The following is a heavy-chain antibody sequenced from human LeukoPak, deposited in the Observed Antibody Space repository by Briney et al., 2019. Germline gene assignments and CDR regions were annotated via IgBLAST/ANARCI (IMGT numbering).Heavy chain of an antibody. CDR2: INPNSGGT. V-gene: IGHV1-2*02. CDR1: GYTFTGYY. J-gene: IGHJ4*02. Sequence: ASVKVSCMASGYTFTGYYMHWVRQAPGQGLEWMGWINPNSGGTNYAQKFQGRVTMTRDTSISTAYVELSRLRSDDTAVYYCARDYGSQHPIDYWGQGTLVTVSS. D-gene: IGHD1-1*01. CDR3: ARDYGSQHPIDY.